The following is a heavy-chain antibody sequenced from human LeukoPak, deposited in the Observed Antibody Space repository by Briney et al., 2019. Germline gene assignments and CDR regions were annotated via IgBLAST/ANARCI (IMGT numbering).Heavy chain of an antibody. CDR3: ASGGSRDYCYYGMDV. D-gene: IGHD1-26*01. CDR1: GYSFTSYW. J-gene: IGHJ6*02. V-gene: IGHV5-51*01. Sequence: GESLRISCKGSGYSFTSYWIGWVRQMPGKGLEWMGIIYPGDSDTRYSPSFQGQVTISADKSISTAYLQWSSLKASDTAMYYCASGGSRDYCYYGMDVWGQGTTVTVSS. CDR2: IYPGDSDT.